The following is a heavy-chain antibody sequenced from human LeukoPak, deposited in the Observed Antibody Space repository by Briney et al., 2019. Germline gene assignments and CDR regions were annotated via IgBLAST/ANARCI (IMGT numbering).Heavy chain of an antibody. D-gene: IGHD6-19*01. J-gene: IGHJ3*02. Sequence: GSLRLSCAASGFSFSDYEVNWVRQAPGKGLEWIAYITSGSSIIYYADSVKGRFTISRDNAKNALYLQMSNLRAEDTAVYYCARVRYSSGWRNSMDAFDIWGQGTMVTVSS. V-gene: IGHV3-48*03. CDR3: ARVRYSSGWRNSMDAFDI. CDR1: GFSFSDYE. CDR2: ITSGSSII.